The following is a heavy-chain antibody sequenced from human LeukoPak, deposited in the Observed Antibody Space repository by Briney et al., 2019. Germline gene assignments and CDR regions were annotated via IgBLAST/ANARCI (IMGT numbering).Heavy chain of an antibody. CDR3: AREQSASSRYYFDY. CDR1: GGSISNYY. J-gene: IGHJ4*02. V-gene: IGHV4-59*12. D-gene: IGHD6-19*01. Sequence: SETLSLTCTVSGGSISNYYWSWIRQPPGKGLEWIGDIYYSGSTNYNPSLKSRVTISVDTSKNLFSLNPSSVTAADTAVYYCAREQSASSRYYFDYWGQGTLVSVSS. CDR2: IYYSGST.